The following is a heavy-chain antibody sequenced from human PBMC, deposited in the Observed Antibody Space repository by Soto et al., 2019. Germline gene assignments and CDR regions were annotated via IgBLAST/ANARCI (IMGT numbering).Heavy chain of an antibody. CDR1: GGTFSTYT. D-gene: IGHD6-19*01. CDR2: VIPILNMA. V-gene: IGHV1-69*02. Sequence: QVQLVQSGAEVKKPGSSVKVSCKASGGTFSTYTISWVRQAPGQGLEWMGRVIPILNMANYAQKFQGRVTITADKSTSTAYIILSRLRSEDTAVYYCARPPAYSSGSQINSGMDVWGPGTPVPVSS. CDR3: ARPPAYSSGSQINSGMDV. J-gene: IGHJ6*02.